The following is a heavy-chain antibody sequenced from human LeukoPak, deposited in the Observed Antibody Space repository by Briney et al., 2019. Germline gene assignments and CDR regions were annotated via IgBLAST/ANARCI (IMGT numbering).Heavy chain of an antibody. J-gene: IGHJ4*02. CDR2: IYSGGTT. CDR3: ARAGGSIKPFDY. V-gene: IGHV3-53*01. D-gene: IGHD2-2*01. CDR1: GFTVSSNY. Sequence: GGSLRLSCAASGFTVSSNYMNWVRQAPGKGLEWVSIIYSGGTTYYADSVKGRFTISRDNSKSTLYLQMNSLRVEDTAFYYCARAGGSIKPFDYWGQGTLVTVSS.